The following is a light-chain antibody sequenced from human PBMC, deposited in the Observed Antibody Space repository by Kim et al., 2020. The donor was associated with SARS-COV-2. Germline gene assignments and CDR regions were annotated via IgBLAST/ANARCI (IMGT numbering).Light chain of an antibody. V-gene: IGKV3D-15*01. CDR3: QQYNDWAET. J-gene: IGKJ1*01. Sequence: EIVMTQSPATLSVSPGERATLTCRASQSVNTKLAWYQQKGGRPPRILIYGASTRATGVPARFSGSGSGTDFTLTISSLQSEDFAVYYCQQYNDWAETFGQGTKVDIK. CDR1: QSVNTK. CDR2: GAS.